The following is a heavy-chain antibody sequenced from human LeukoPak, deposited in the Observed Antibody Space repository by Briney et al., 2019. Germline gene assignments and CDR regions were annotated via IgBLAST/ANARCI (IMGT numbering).Heavy chain of an antibody. V-gene: IGHV4-4*02. J-gene: IGHJ5*02. CDR3: AKGYCSSTSCRGYSYGYIWFDP. Sequence: PSETLSLTCGVSGGSISSTNWWTWVRQPPGKGLEWIGEVDLLGSINYNPSLGSRVTISIDKSENHVSLKLTSVTAADTAVYYCAKGYCSSTSCRGYSYGYIWFDPWGQGTLVTVSS. D-gene: IGHD2-2*01. CDR1: GGSISSTNW. CDR2: VDLLGSI.